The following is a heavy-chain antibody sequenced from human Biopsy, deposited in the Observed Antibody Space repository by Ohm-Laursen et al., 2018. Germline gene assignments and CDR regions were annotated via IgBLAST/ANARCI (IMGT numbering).Heavy chain of an antibody. CDR1: GFLFSRHT. J-gene: IGHJ4*02. D-gene: IGHD3-10*01. V-gene: IGHV3-64*01. CDR3: AGGGDFGSRGAGDY. CDR2: ISNTGDGT. Sequence: SLRLSCAASGFLFSRHTMHWVRQAPGKGLEYVSAISNTGDGTYYANSVKGRFTVSRDNSGNRLYLQMDSLRIEDTAIYFCAGGGDFGSRGAGDYWGRGTLVTVSS.